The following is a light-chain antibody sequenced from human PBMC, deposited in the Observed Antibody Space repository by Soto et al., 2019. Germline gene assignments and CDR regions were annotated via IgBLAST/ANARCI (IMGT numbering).Light chain of an antibody. CDR2: EVS. CDR1: SSDVGGHNY. J-gene: IGLJ3*02. V-gene: IGLV2-14*01. CDR3: SSYTTSSTHWV. Sequence: QSALTQPASVSGSPGQSITISCTGTSSDVGGHNYVSWYQQHPGKAPKLMIYEVSNRPSGVSNRFSGSKSGNTASLTISGPQAEDEADYSCSSYTTSSTHWVFGGGTKLTVL.